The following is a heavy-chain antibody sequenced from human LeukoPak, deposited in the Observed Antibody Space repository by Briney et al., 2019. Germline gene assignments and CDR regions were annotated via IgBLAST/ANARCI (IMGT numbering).Heavy chain of an antibody. CDR1: GGSISSSNW. D-gene: IGHD1-26*01. CDR2: IYHSGST. CDR3: AREPFYDEGATLFDY. Sequence: PSETLSLTCAVSGGSISSSNWWSWVRQPPGKGLEWIGEIYHSGSTNYNPSLKSRVTISVDKSKNQFSLKLSSVTAADTAVYYCAREPFYDEGATLFDYWGQGTLVTVSS. V-gene: IGHV4-4*02. J-gene: IGHJ4*02.